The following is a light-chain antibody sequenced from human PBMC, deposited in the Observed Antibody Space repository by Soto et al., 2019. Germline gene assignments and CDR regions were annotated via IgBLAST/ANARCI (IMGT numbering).Light chain of an antibody. Sequence: EIVMTQSPATLSVSPGGRTTLSCRASQSLSSNLAWYQQKPGQAPRLLIYDASTRATGIPARFSGSGSGTEFTLTISSLQSEDFAVYYCQQYNNCPPSFGGGTKVEIK. J-gene: IGKJ4*01. CDR2: DAS. CDR3: QQYNNCPPS. CDR1: QSLSSN. V-gene: IGKV3-15*01.